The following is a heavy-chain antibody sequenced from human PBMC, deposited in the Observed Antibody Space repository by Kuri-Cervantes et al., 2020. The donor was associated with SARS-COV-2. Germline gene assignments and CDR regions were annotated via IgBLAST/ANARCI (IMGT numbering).Heavy chain of an antibody. D-gene: IGHD3-3*01. CDR2: INPSGGST. CDR3: AREGIFGVVHQVPMRYCYMDV. V-gene: IGHV1-46*01. CDR1: GGTFSSYA. Sequence: ASVKVSCKASGGTFSSYAISWVRQAPGQGLEWMGIINPSGGSTSYAQKFQGRVTMTRDTSTSTVYMELSSLRSEDTAVYYCAREGIFGVVHQVPMRYCYMDVWGKGTTVTVSS. J-gene: IGHJ6*03.